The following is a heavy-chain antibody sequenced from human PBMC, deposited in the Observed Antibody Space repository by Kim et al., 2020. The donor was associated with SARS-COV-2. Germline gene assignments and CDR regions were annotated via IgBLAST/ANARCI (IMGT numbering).Heavy chain of an antibody. J-gene: IGHJ6*04. CDR3: ARGTRPLRNTIFAVVNYYYYGMDG. CDR1: GYTFTSYD. D-gene: IGHD3-3*01. CDR2: MNPNSGNT. V-gene: IGHV1-8*01. Sequence: ASVKVSCKASGYTFTSYDINWVRQATGQGLEWMGWMNPNSGNTGYAQKFQGRVTMTRNTSISTAYMELSSLRSEDTAVYYCARGTRPLRNTIFAVVNYYYYGMDGCGKGTTVTVSS.